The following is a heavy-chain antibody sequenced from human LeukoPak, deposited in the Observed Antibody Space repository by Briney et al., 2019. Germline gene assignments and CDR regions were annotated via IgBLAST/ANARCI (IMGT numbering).Heavy chain of an antibody. CDR2: INPNGGDT. CDR3: AREYCSGGICYAYFDY. D-gene: IGHD2-15*01. J-gene: IGHJ4*02. V-gene: IGHV1-2*06. Sequence: ASVKASCKASGYTFTGYYMHWVRQAPGQGLEWMGRINPNGGDTSYAQKFQGRVTMTRDTSISTAYMELSRLRSDDTAVYYCAREYCSGGICYAYFDYWGQGTLVTVSS. CDR1: GYTFTGYY.